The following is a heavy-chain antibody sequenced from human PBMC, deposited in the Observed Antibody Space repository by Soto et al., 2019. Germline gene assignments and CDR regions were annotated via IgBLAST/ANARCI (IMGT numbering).Heavy chain of an antibody. CDR2: IIPIFGTA. V-gene: IGHV1-69*06. D-gene: IGHD6-19*01. CDR3: ARVSWQWLGKNWFDP. CDR1: GGTFSSYA. J-gene: IGHJ5*02. Sequence: QVQLVQSGAEVKKPGSSVKVSCKASGGTFSSYAISWVRQAPGQGLEWMGGIIPIFGTANYAQKFEGRVTITADKSTSTAYMVLSRLRSEDTAVYYCARVSWQWLGKNWFDPWGQGTLVTVSS.